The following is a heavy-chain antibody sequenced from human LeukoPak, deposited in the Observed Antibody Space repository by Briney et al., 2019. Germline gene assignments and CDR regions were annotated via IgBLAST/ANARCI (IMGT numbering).Heavy chain of an antibody. J-gene: IGHJ4*02. CDR3: ARGGIQVSGIDEFDY. CDR2: IGIRGDT. D-gene: IGHD6-19*01. V-gene: IGHV3-13*01. CDR1: GFTFIDYD. Sequence: HPGGSLRLSCAASGFTFIDYDMHWVRQVIGKGLEWVSAIGIRGDTHYSGSVKGRFTISRENAESSLYLQMNSLRAEDTAAYYCARGGIQVSGIDEFDYWGQGTLVTVSS.